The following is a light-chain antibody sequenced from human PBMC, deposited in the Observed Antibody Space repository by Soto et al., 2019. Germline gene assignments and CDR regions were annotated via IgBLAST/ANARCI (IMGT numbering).Light chain of an antibody. V-gene: IGLV1-36*01. CDR2: YDD. Sequence: QSVLTQPPSVSAAPRQRVTISCSGSSSNIGNNAVNWYQQLPGKAPKLLIHYDDRVPSGVSDRFSGSKSGTSASLAISGLQSEDEAYDYGAAWCDSLNGPVVGGGTTLTVL. J-gene: IGLJ3*02. CDR3: AAWCDSLNGPV. CDR1: SSNIGNNA.